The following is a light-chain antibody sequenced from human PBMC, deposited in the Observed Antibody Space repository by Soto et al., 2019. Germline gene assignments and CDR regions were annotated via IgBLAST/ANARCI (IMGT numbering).Light chain of an antibody. V-gene: IGKV1-16*02. CDR2: GAS. J-gene: IGKJ2*01. CDR3: QQSKSHPPT. CDR1: QDINSD. Sequence: DVQMTQSPSSLSASVGDSVTITCRASQDINSDLAWYQQRPGEAPKSLIFGASNLLDGVPSKFSGSGSGSEFTLTISSLQPEDSATYSCQQSKSHPPTFGRGTKVEI.